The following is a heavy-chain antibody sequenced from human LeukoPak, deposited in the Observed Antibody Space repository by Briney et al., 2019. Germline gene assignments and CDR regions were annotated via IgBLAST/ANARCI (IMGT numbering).Heavy chain of an antibody. CDR2: IIPIFGTA. J-gene: IGHJ5*02. D-gene: IGHD5/OR15-5a*01. CDR1: GGTFSSYA. Sequence: SVKVSCKASGGTFSSYAISWVRQAPGQGLECMGGIIPIFGTANYAQKFQGRVTITADESTSTAYMELSSLRSEDTAVYYCARGWSATSFYAHWFDPWGQGTLVTVSS. V-gene: IGHV1-69*13. CDR3: ARGWSATSFYAHWFDP.